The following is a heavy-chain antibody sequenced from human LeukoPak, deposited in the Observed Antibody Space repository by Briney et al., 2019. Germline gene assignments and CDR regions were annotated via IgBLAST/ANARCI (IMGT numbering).Heavy chain of an antibody. J-gene: IGHJ6*02. CDR1: GFTFSRYS. CDR3: ARGSGSSSGGMDV. V-gene: IGHV3-21*05. CDR2: ISSRSRDT. Sequence: GGSLRLSCAASGFTFSRYSMNWVRQAPGKGREWVSHISSRSRDTYYADSVKGRFTISRHNAKNSLYLQMNRLRAEETAVYYCARGSGSSSGGMDVWGQGTTLTVSS. D-gene: IGHD3-10*01.